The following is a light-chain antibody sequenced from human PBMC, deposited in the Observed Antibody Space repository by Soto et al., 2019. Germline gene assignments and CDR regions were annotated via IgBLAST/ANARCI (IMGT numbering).Light chain of an antibody. CDR3: GSYTISSTLV. CDR2: EVS. CDR1: SRDVSGYNY. V-gene: IGLV2-14*01. Sequence: QSVLTQPASVSGSPGQSITISGTGTSRDVSGYNYVSWYQQYPGKAPKLMIYEVSNRPSGVSNRFSGSKSGNTASLTISGLQAEDEADYYCGSYTISSTLVFGGGTKVTVL. J-gene: IGLJ2*01.